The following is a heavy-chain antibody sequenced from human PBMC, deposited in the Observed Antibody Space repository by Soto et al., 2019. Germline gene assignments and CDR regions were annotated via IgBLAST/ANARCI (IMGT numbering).Heavy chain of an antibody. CDR2: IYHSGSA. CDR3: ARERPDGARLDP. J-gene: IGHJ5*02. Sequence: SETLSLTCAVSGGSISSRKWWSWVRQPPGKGLEWIGEIYHSGSANYNPSLKSRVTISVDTSKNQFSLKLSSVTAADTAVYYCARERPDGARLDPWGQGTLVTVSS. D-gene: IGHD6-6*01. V-gene: IGHV4-4*02. CDR1: GGSISSRKW.